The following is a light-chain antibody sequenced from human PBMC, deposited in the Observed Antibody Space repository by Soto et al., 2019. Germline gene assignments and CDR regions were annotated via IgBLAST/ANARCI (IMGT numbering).Light chain of an antibody. V-gene: IGLV2-14*01. Sequence: QTVVTQPASLSGSPGQSITISCTGTSSDIGGYNYVSWYQQHPGKAPRLMIYEVNYRPSGVSNRFSGSKSGNTASLTISGLQAEDEADYYCSSYTSSSTLDVVFGGGTKLTVL. CDR3: SSYTSSSTLDVV. CDR2: EVN. CDR1: SSDIGGYNY. J-gene: IGLJ2*01.